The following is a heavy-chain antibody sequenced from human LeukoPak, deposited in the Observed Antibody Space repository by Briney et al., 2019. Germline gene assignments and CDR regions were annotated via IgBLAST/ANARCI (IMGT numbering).Heavy chain of an antibody. CDR3: AGPIPSPYSSGWYDY. V-gene: IGHV1-46*01. D-gene: IGHD6-19*01. CDR1: GYTFTSYY. Sequence: ASVKVSCKASGYTFTSYYMHWVRQAPGQGLEWMGIINPSGASTNYAQKFQGRVNMTRDTSTNTAYMELRSLRSDDTAVYYCAGPIPSPYSSGWYDYWGQGTLVTVSS. J-gene: IGHJ4*02. CDR2: INPSGAST.